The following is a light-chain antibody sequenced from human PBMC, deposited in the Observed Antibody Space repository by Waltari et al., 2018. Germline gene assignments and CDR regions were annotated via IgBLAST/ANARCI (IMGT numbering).Light chain of an antibody. Sequence: DIVMTQSPDSLAVSLGERATINCTFSQSVLYSSDNRNYLAWYQQKPGQPPKLLIYWASTRESGVPDRFSGSGSGTDFTLTISSLQAEDVAVYYCQQSYSTPLTFGQGTKLEVK. V-gene: IGKV4-1*01. CDR3: QQSYSTPLT. CDR2: WAS. CDR1: QSVLYSSDNRNY. J-gene: IGKJ2*01.